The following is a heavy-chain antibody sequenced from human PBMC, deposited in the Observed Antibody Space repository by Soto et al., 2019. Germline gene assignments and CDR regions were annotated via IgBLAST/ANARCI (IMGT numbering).Heavy chain of an antibody. CDR3: AKLPRSAYPWAY. CDR2: ISGSGGNT. J-gene: IGHJ4*02. CDR1: GFTFSTYA. V-gene: IGHV3-23*01. Sequence: EVQLLESGGDLVQPGGSLRLSCAASGFTFSTYAMSWVRQAPGRGLEWVSAISGSGGNTYYVDSVNCRFTISRDNSKNTLYLQLNSLRAEDTAVYFCAKLPRSAYPWAYWGQGALVTVSS.